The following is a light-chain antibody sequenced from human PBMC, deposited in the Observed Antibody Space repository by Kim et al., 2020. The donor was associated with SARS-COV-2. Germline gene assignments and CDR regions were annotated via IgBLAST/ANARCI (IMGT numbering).Light chain of an antibody. CDR1: SSNSGAGDD. CDR3: QSYDSSLSGSGV. CDR2: GNS. J-gene: IGLJ2*01. V-gene: IGLV1-40*01. Sequence: VTIACTGSSSNSGAGDDVHWYQQLPGTAPKLLIYGNSNRPSGVPDRFSGSKSGTSASLAITGLKAEDEADYYCQSYDSSLSGSGVFGGGTQLTVL.